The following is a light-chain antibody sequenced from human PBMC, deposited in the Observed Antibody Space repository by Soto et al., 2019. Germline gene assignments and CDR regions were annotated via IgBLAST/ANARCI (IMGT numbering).Light chain of an antibody. CDR1: QSVSNN. J-gene: IGKJ4*01. V-gene: IGKV3-15*01. CDR2: GAS. CDR3: QQYNTWPLT. Sequence: EIVMTQSPATLSVSPGERATLSCRASQSVSNNLAWYQQKPGQAPRLLIYGASTRATGVPARFSGSGSGAEFTLTVSSLQSGDLAVYYCQQYNTWPLTFGGGTKVEIK.